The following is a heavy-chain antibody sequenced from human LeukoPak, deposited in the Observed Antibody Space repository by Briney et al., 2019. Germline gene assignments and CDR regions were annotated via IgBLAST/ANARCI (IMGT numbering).Heavy chain of an antibody. V-gene: IGHV3-48*03. CDR3: AELVITMVGGV. Sequence: GGSLRLSCAASGFAFSSYEMNWVRQAPGRGLEWVSYISSSGSTIYYADSVKGRFTISRDNAKNSLYLQMNSLRAEDTAVYYCAELVITMVGGVWGKGTTVTISS. CDR2: ISSSGSTI. CDR1: GFAFSSYE. D-gene: IGHD3-10*02. J-gene: IGHJ6*04.